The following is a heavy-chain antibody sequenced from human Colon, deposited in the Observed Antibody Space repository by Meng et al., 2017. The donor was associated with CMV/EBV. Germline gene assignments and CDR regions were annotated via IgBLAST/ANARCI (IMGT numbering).Heavy chain of an antibody. CDR3: ARVMTTITTLAKDV. J-gene: IGHJ6*02. D-gene: IGHD5-24*01. V-gene: IGHV3-66*02. CDR2: SYYGGNT. CDR1: GFSVTNNY. Sequence: GESLKISCAASGFSVTNNYFTSVRQAPGKGLERVAVSYYGGNTYYADSVKGRFTISRDNSKNSLYLQMNSLRGEDTAVYYCARVMTTITTLAKDVWGQGTTVTVSS.